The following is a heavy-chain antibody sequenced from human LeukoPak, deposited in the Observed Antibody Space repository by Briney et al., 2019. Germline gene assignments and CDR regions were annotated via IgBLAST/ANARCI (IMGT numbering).Heavy chain of an antibody. CDR3: ARDTKKVPAAMYILDY. V-gene: IGHV1-2*02. CDR1: GYIFTGYY. D-gene: IGHD2-2*01. CDR2: INPNSGGT. Sequence: ASVKVSCTASGYIFTGYYMHWVRQAPGQGLEWMGWINPNSGGTNYAQKFQGRVTMTRDTSISTAYMELSRLRSDDTAVYYCARDTKKVPAAMYILDYWGQGTLVTVSS. J-gene: IGHJ4*02.